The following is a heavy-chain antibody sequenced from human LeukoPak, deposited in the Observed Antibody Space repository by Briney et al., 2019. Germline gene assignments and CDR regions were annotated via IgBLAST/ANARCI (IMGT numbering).Heavy chain of an antibody. CDR2: IIPIFGTA. V-gene: IGHV1-69*05. J-gene: IGHJ3*02. CDR3: ARGPASSGGLPPGAFDI. D-gene: IGHD6-25*01. Sequence: ASVKVSGKASGGTFSSYAISWVRQAPGQGLEWMGGIIPIFGTANYAQKFQGRVTITTDESTSTAYMELSSLRSEDTAVYYCARGPASSGGLPPGAFDIWGQGTMVTVSS. CDR1: GGTFSSYA.